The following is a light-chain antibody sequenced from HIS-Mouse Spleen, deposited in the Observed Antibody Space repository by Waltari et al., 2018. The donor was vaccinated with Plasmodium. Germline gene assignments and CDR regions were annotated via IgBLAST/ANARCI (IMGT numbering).Light chain of an antibody. Sequence: QSALTQPASVSGSPGQSITISCPGTSSEVGSYNLVSWYQQHPGKAPKLMIYEGSKRPSGVSNRFSGSKSGNTAYLTISGLQAEDEADYYCCSYAGSSTWVFGGGTKLTVL. CDR2: EGS. CDR3: CSYAGSSTWV. J-gene: IGLJ3*02. CDR1: SSEVGSYNL. V-gene: IGLV2-23*01.